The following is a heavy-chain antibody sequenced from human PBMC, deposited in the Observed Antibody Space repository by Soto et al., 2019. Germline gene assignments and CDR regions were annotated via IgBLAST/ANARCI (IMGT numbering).Heavy chain of an antibody. CDR3: AKDIVEYTYGACDY. J-gene: IGHJ4*02. Sequence: GGSLRLSCAASGFSFNTYGMYWVRQAPGKGLEWVAAISYDGSNQYHADSVKGRFTISRDNSKSTLYLQMNSLRVEGTAVYYCAKDIVEYTYGACDYWGQGALVTVSS. CDR1: GFSFNTYG. D-gene: IGHD5-18*01. CDR2: ISYDGSNQ. V-gene: IGHV3-30*18.